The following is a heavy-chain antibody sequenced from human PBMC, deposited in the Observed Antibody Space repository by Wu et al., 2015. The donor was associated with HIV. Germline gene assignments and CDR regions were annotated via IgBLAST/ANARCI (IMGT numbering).Heavy chain of an antibody. Sequence: VAEVKKPGASVRVSCKTSGYSFTAYYMHWVRQAPGQGLEWVGRLNPNTGGADSAQKFQGRVTMTRDTSINTAYLDLSRLRLDDTAVYFCASGIQAGGANYWGQGTLVTVSS. CDR2: LNPNTGGA. V-gene: IGHV1-2*02. CDR1: GYSFTAYY. CDR3: ASGIQAGGANY. J-gene: IGHJ4*02. D-gene: IGHD2-21*01.